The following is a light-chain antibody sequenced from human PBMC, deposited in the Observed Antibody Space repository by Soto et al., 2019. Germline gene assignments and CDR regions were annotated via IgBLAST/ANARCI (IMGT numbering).Light chain of an antibody. J-gene: IGKJ4*01. CDR3: QQYDAWPLT. CDR2: AAS. V-gene: IGKV1-9*01. CDR1: QGIGSY. Sequence: DIQLTQSPSFLSASVGDRVSIACRASQGIGSYLAWYQQKPGKAPNLLIYAASTLQSGVPARFSGSWSGTEFTLTINSLQSEDFAVYYCQQYDAWPLTFGGGTKVDI.